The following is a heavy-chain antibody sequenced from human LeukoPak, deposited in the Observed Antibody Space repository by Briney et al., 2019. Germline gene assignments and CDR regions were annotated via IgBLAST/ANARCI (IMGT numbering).Heavy chain of an antibody. J-gene: IGHJ5*02. CDR1: GGSISSGGYS. CDR2: IYHSGST. Sequence: PSQTLSLTCAVSGGSISSGGYSWSWIRQPPGKGLEWIGYIYHSGSTYYNPSLKSRVTISVDRSKNQFSLKLSSVTAADTAVYYCAGAWDGRNWFDPWGQGTLVTVSS. V-gene: IGHV4-30-2*01. CDR3: AGAWDGRNWFDP. D-gene: IGHD5-24*01.